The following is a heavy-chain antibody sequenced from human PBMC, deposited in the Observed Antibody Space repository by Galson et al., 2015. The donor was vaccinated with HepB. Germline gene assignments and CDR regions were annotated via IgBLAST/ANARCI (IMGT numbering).Heavy chain of an antibody. CDR1: GFTFSSYA. D-gene: IGHD3-10*01. CDR2: ISGSGGST. J-gene: IGHJ4*02. Sequence: LRLSCAASGFTFSSYAMSWVRQAPGKGLEWVSAISGSGGSTYYADSVKGRFTISRDNSKNTLYLQMNSLRAEDTAVYYCAKGDGSGSYSPPFDYWGQGTLVTVSS. CDR3: AKGDGSGSYSPPFDY. V-gene: IGHV3-23*01.